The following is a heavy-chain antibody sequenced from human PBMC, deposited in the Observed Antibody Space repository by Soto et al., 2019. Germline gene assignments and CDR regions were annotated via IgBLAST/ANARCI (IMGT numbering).Heavy chain of an antibody. CDR3: ARDAIEYSGFGYFDY. D-gene: IGHD2-21*01. Sequence: QVQLVESGGGVVQPGRSLRLSCAASGFTFSSYAMHWVRQAPGKGLEWVAVISYDGSNKYYADSVKGRFTISRDNSKNTLYLQMNSLRAEDTAVYYCARDAIEYSGFGYFDYWGQGTLVTVSS. CDR1: GFTFSSYA. V-gene: IGHV3-30-3*01. J-gene: IGHJ4*02. CDR2: ISYDGSNK.